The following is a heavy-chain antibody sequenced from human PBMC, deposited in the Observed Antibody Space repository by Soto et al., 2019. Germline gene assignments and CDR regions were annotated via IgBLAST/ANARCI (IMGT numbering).Heavy chain of an antibody. Sequence: QVQLVQSGAEVKRPGSSLKVSCKVSGSRFSNYVISWVRQAPGHGLEWLGRIIPIFNSTKYAQNFQGRVTITAAKSTSTASLELSSLISDDTAVYYCAREGRGKKAGYNGLVSLGYWGQGTLVTVSS. CDR1: GSRFSNYV. J-gene: IGHJ4*02. D-gene: IGHD2-2*02. CDR3: AREGRGKKAGYNGLVSLGY. CDR2: IIPIFNST. V-gene: IGHV1-69*06.